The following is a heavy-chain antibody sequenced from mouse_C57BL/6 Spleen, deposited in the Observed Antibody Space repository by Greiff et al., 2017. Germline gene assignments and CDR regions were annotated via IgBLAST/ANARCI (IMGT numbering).Heavy chain of an antibody. D-gene: IGHD4-1*01. CDR1: GYTFTSSW. J-gene: IGHJ4*01. CDR3: ARGLGRGSMDD. CDR2: IDPSDSYT. V-gene: IGHV1-59*01. Sequence: VQLQQPGPELVRPGTSVKFSCKASGYTFTSSWMHWVKQRPGQGLEWIGGIDPSDSYTNYNRKFKGKATLTVDTSSSTAYMQLSSLTSEDSAVYYCARGLGRGSMDDWGQGTSVTVAS.